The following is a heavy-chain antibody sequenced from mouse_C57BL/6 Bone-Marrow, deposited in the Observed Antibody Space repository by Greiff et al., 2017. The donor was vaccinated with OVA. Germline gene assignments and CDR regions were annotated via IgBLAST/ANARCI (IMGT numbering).Heavy chain of an antibody. J-gene: IGHJ3*01. CDR1: GFTFSDYY. CDR3: ARKITTVEGFAY. Sequence: EVQLVESGGGLVQPGGSLKLSCAASGFTFSDYYMYWVRQTPEKRLEWVAYISNGGGSTYYPDTVKGRFTISRDNAKNTLYLQMSRLKSEDTAMYYCARKITTVEGFAYWGQGTLVTVSA. D-gene: IGHD1-1*01. V-gene: IGHV5-12*01. CDR2: ISNGGGST.